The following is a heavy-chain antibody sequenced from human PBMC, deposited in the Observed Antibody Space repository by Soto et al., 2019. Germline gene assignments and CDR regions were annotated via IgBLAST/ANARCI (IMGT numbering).Heavy chain of an antibody. D-gene: IGHD3-9*01. CDR3: AHLRYFDWLPDY. CDR1: GFSLSTSGVG. V-gene: IGHV2-5*02. Sequence: QITLKESGPTLVKPTQTLTLTCTFSGFSLSTSGVGVGWIRQPPGKALEWLALIYWDDDKRYSPSLKSRLTITKDTSKNLVVLTMTNMDPVDTATYYCAHLRYFDWLPDYWGQGTLVTVSS. J-gene: IGHJ4*02. CDR2: IYWDDDK.